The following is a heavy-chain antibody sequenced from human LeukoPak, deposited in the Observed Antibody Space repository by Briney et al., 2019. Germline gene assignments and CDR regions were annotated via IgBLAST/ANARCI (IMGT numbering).Heavy chain of an antibody. Sequence: ASVKVSCKASGGTFSSYAISWVRQAPGQGLEWMGGIIPIFGTANYAQKFQGRVTITADESTSTAYMELSSLRSEDTAVYYCARGHRNYDFWMGQNWFDPWGQGTLVTVSS. CDR3: ARGHRNYDFWMGQNWFDP. CDR2: IIPIFGTA. CDR1: GGTFSSYA. V-gene: IGHV1-69*01. D-gene: IGHD3-3*01. J-gene: IGHJ5*02.